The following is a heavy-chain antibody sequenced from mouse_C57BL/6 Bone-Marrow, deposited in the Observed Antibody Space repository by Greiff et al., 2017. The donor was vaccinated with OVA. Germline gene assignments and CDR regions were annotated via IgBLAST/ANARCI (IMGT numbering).Heavy chain of an antibody. Sequence: QVHVKQSGPELVKPGASVKISCKASGYSFTSYYINWVKQRPGQGLEWIGKIGPGSGSTYYNEKFKGKATLTADKSSSTAYMQLSSLTSEDSAVYFCARSDYALYWYFDVWGTGTTVTVSS. D-gene: IGHD2-4*01. CDR3: ARSDYALYWYFDV. V-gene: IGHV1-77*01. CDR1: GYSFTSYY. CDR2: IGPGSGST. J-gene: IGHJ1*03.